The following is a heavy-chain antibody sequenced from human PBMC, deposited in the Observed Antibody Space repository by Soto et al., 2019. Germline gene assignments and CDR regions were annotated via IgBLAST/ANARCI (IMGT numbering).Heavy chain of an antibody. V-gene: IGHV4-39*01. CDR1: GGSVSNSNYY. Sequence: SESLSLTCTVSGGSVSNSNYYWGWIRQSPGKGLEWIGSVYYRGRSYSKSSVKSRVTISVDTSKNQFSLNLNSVTASDTAVYYCVSQRTSVLTQAYFDYWGPGALVTVSS. D-gene: IGHD2-8*01. CDR2: VYYRGRS. CDR3: VSQRTSVLTQAYFDY. J-gene: IGHJ4*02.